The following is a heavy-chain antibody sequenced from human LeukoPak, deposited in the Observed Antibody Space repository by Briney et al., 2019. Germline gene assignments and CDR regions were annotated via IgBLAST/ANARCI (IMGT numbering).Heavy chain of an antibody. CDR2: IYTSGST. CDR1: GGSIRSYY. J-gene: IGHJ4*02. Sequence: PSETLSLTCTVSGGSIRSYYWNWIRQPAGKGLEWIGRIYTSGSTNYNPSLKSRVTMSVDTAKNQFSLKLSAVTDADTAVYYCARDLGDAYKGAFDYWGQGTLVTLSS. CDR3: ARDLGDAYKGAFDY. V-gene: IGHV4-4*07. D-gene: IGHD5-24*01.